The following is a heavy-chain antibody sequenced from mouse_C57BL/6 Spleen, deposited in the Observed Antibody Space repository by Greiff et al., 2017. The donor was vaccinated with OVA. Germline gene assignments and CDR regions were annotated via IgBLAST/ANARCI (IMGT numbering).Heavy chain of an antibody. V-gene: IGHV1-62-2*01. J-gene: IGHJ4*01. CDR3: ERHEPLDYGSSHYAMDY. CDR1: GYTFTEYT. CDR2: FYPGSGSI. Sequence: VQLQQSGAELVKPGASVKLSCKASGYTFTEYTIHWVKQRSGQGLEWIGWFYPGSGSIKYNEKFKDKATLTADKSSSTVYMELSRLTSEDSAVYVCERHEPLDYGSSHYAMDYWGQGTSVTVSS. D-gene: IGHD1-1*01.